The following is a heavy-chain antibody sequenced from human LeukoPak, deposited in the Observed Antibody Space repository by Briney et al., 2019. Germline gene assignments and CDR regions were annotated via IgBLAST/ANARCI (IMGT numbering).Heavy chain of an antibody. CDR1: GGSISSSSYY. Sequence: SETLSLTCTVSGGSISSSSYYWGWIRQPPGKGLEWIGSIYYSGSTYYNPSLKSRVTMSVDTSKNQFSLKLSSVTAADTAVYYCARDRGGYSYGYYYYYYMDVWGKGTTVTISS. V-gene: IGHV4-39*07. CDR2: IYYSGST. D-gene: IGHD5-18*01. CDR3: ARDRGGYSYGYYYYYYMDV. J-gene: IGHJ6*03.